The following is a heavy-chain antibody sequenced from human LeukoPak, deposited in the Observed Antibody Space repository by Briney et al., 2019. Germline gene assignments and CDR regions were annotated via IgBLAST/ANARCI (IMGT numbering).Heavy chain of an antibody. Sequence: GGSLRLSCAASGFTFSSYAMSWVRQAPGKGLEWVSSISSSSSYIYYADSVKGRFTISRDNAKNSLYLQMNSLRAEDTAVYYCARDYADGYNSNFDYWGQGTLVTVSS. J-gene: IGHJ4*02. CDR3: ARDYADGYNSNFDY. CDR1: GFTFSSYA. CDR2: ISSSSSYI. V-gene: IGHV3-21*01. D-gene: IGHD5-24*01.